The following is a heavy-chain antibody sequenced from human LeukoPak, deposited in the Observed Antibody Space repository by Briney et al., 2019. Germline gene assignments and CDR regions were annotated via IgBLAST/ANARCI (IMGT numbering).Heavy chain of an antibody. J-gene: IGHJ3*02. CDR2: GYYSGSL. CDR3: ARHSQWHYDASNYQYKDAFDI. CDR1: GDSISTAYY. Sequence: PSETLSLTCTVSGDSISTAYYWGWIRQPPGKGLEWIGSGYYSGSLYYTPSLKSRVTISVDTSKNQFSLKLRSVTVADTAVYFCARHSQWHYDASNYQYKDAFDIWGQGTVVTVSS. V-gene: IGHV4-39*01. D-gene: IGHD4/OR15-4a*01.